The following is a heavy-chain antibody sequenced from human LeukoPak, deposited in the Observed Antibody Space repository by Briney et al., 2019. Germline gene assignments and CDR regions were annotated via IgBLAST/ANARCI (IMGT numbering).Heavy chain of an antibody. Sequence: PSETLSLTCTVSGGSISSDNYHWSWIRQPAGKGLEWIGRIYTSGNTNYNPPLKSRVTISVDTSKNQFSLKLSSVTAADTAVYYCARVFGGPVSRRFDPWGQGTLVTVSS. CDR3: ARVFGGPVSRRFDP. J-gene: IGHJ5*02. CDR1: GGSISSDNYH. V-gene: IGHV4-61*02. D-gene: IGHD4-23*01. CDR2: IYTSGNT.